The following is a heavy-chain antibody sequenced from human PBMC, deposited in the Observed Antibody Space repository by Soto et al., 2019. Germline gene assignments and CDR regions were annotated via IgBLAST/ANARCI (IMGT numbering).Heavy chain of an antibody. CDR3: VIEWSY. J-gene: IGHJ4*02. V-gene: IGHV3-7*01. CDR1: GFTFSSYW. Sequence: EVQLVESGGGLVQPGGSLRLSCAASGFTFSSYWMSWVRQTPGKGLAWVANIKEYGSVSQYADSVKGRFTISRDNAKNSLYLQMSRLRAEDTAVYYCVIEWSYWGQGVLVTVSS. D-gene: IGHD2-15*01. CDR2: IKEYGSVS.